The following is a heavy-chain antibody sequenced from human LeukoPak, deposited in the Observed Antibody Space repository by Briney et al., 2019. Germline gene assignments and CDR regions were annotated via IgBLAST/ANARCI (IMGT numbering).Heavy chain of an antibody. Sequence: PGGSLRLSCAASGFTFSSYAMSWVRRAPGKGLEWVSSISGSGGNTYYAQSVKGRFSISRDNSKNTLNLQMDSLRADDTALYFCAKDHWNTAVANTNGWFDPWGQGTLVTVSS. CDR3: AKDHWNTAVANTNGWFDP. CDR2: ISGSGGNT. D-gene: IGHD1/OR15-1a*01. J-gene: IGHJ5*02. V-gene: IGHV3-23*01. CDR1: GFTFSSYA.